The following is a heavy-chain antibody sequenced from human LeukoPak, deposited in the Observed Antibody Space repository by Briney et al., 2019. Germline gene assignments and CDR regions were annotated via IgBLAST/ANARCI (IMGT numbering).Heavy chain of an antibody. J-gene: IGHJ5*02. Sequence: PGGSLRLSCAASGFTFSSYDMHWVHQAPGQGLEWVAVVWSDGSNKHYADSARGRFTISRDNSKNTLYLQMNSLRAEDTAVYYCARGTMVAGASYNFFVPWGQGTLVTVST. CDR2: VWSDGSNK. V-gene: IGHV3-33*01. D-gene: IGHD4/OR15-4a*01. CDR1: GFTFSSYD. CDR3: ARGTMVAGASYNFFVP.